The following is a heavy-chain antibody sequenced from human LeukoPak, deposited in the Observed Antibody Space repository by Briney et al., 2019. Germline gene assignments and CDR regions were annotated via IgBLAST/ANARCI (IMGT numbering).Heavy chain of an antibody. J-gene: IGHJ5*02. CDR2: INHSGST. Sequence: SETLSLTRAVYGGSFSGYYWSWIRQPPGKGLEWIGEINHSGSTNYNPSLKSRVTISVDTSKNQFSLKLSSVTAADTAVYYCARHRSSGWYFGWFDPWGQGTLVTVSS. D-gene: IGHD6-19*01. V-gene: IGHV4-34*01. CDR1: GGSFSGYY. CDR3: ARHRSSGWYFGWFDP.